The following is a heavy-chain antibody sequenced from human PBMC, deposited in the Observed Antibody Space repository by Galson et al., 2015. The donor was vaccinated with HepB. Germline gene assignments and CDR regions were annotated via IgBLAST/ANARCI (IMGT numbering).Heavy chain of an antibody. Sequence: SLRLSCAASGFTFSSYGMHWVRQAPGKGLEWVAVISYDGSNKYYADSVKGRFTISRDNSKNTLYLQMNSLRAEDTAVYYCAKEHSGSLDYWGQGTLVTVSS. CDR2: ISYDGSNK. D-gene: IGHD3-22*01. CDR3: AKEHSGSLDY. J-gene: IGHJ4*02. V-gene: IGHV3-30*18. CDR1: GFTFSSYG.